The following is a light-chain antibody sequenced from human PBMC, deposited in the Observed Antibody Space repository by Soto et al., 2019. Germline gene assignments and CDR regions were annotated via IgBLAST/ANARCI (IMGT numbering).Light chain of an antibody. Sequence: HSVLTQPRSVSGSPGQSVTISCTGTSSDVGGYNYVSWYQQHPGKAPKLMIYDVSKRPSGVPDRFSGSKSGNTASLTISGLQAEDEADYYCCSYAGSYFYVFGTGTKVTVL. CDR1: SSDVGGYNY. J-gene: IGLJ1*01. CDR2: DVS. V-gene: IGLV2-11*01. CDR3: CSYAGSYFYV.